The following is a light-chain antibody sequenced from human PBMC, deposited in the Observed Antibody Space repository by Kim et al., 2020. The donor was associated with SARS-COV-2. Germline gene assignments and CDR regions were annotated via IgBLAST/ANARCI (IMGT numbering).Light chain of an antibody. CDR2: EAS. J-gene: IGKJ5*01. CDR3: LQYANVPIT. V-gene: IGKV1-33*01. CDR1: QDITKY. Sequence: ADEGDRVTITCHASQDITKYLHWYQQKPGKAPKLLMYEASNLETGVPSRFSGSGSGTDFTFTISSLQPEDIATYYCLQYANVPITFGQGTRLEI.